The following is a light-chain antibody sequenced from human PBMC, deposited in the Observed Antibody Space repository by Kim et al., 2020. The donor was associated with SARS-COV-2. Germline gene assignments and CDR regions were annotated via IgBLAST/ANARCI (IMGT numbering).Light chain of an antibody. CDR1: GSDVGGYDY. V-gene: IGLV2-11*01. CDR2: DVS. J-gene: IGLJ3*02. CDR3: CSYAGTYTWV. Sequence: LTQPRSVSGSPGQSVTISCTGAGSDVGGYDYVSWYQQNPGKAPKLMVYDVSKRPSGVPDRFSGSKSGNTASLTISGLQAEDEADYYCCSYAGTYTWVFGGGTQLTVL.